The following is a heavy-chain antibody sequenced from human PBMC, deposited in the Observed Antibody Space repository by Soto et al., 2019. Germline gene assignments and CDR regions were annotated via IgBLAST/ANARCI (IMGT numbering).Heavy chain of an antibody. CDR3: ARGFGDPPNYYYGMDV. CDR1: GGSFSGYY. CDR2: INHSGST. V-gene: IGHV4-34*01. J-gene: IGHJ6*02. Sequence: QVQLQQWGAGLLKPSETLSLTCAVYGGSFSGYYWSWIRQPPGKGLEWIGEINHSGSTNYNPSLKSRVTISVDTSKNQFSLKLSSVTAADTAVYYCARGFGDPPNYYYGMDVWGQGTTVTVSS. D-gene: IGHD3-10*01.